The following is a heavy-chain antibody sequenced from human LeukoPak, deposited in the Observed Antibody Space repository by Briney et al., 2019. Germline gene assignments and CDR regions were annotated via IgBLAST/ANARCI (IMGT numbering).Heavy chain of an antibody. V-gene: IGHV3-48*03. CDR2: ISSSGSTI. J-gene: IGHJ5*02. CDR1: GFTFSSYE. CDR3: ARDIGSSSWGVFDP. Sequence: GGSLRLSCAASGFTFSSYEMNWVRQAPGKGLEWVSYISSSGSTIYYADSVKGRFTISRDKAKNSLYLQMNSLRAEDTAVYYCARDIGSSSWGVFDPWGQGTLVTVSS. D-gene: IGHD6-13*01.